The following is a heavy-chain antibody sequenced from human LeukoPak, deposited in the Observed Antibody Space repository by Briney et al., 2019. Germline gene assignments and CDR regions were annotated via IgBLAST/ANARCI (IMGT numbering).Heavy chain of an antibody. CDR1: GGSISSSSFY. CDR3: ARRYCSSTTCSNKIDY. CDR2: IYYRGST. V-gene: IGHV4-39*01. J-gene: IGHJ4*02. D-gene: IGHD2-2*01. Sequence: SETLSLTCPVSGGSISSSSFYWGWIRQPPGTGLEWIGDIYYRGSTYYNPSLKSRVTISVDTSKNQFSLRLSSVTAADTAVYYCARRYCSSTTCSNKIDYWGQGTLVTVSS.